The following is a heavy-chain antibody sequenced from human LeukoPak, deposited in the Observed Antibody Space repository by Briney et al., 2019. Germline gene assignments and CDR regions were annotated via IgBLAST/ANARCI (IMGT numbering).Heavy chain of an antibody. CDR2: IKQDGYEK. V-gene: IGHV3-7*01. CDR1: GFTFSNYW. Sequence: GGSLRLSCAASGFTFSNYWMSWVRQAPGKGLEWVANIKQDGYEKNYVDSVKGRFTISRDNAKTSLYLQMNSLRAEDTAVYYCARSEQSYYYGSGSRYYYYYYYMDVWGKGTTVTVSS. CDR3: ARSEQSYYYGSGSRYYYYYYYMDV. D-gene: IGHD3-10*01. J-gene: IGHJ6*03.